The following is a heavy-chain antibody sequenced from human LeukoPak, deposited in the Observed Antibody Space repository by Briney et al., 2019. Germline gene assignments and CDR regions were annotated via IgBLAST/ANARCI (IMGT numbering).Heavy chain of an antibody. J-gene: IGHJ4*02. V-gene: IGHV1-18*01. CDR3: ARGRRTGGLILVY. Sequence: ASVKVSCKASGYTFTSYGISWVRQAPGQGLEGMGWISAYNGNTNYAQKLQGRVTMTTDKSTSTAYMELRSLRSEDTAVYYCARGRRTGGLILVYWGQGTLVTVSS. CDR1: GYTFTSYG. CDR2: ISAYNGNT. D-gene: IGHD2-8*01.